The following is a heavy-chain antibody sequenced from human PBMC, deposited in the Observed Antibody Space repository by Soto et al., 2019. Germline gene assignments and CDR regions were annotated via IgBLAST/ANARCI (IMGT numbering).Heavy chain of an antibody. CDR2: ISGSGGST. J-gene: IGHJ4*02. CDR1: GFTFSSYA. Sequence: GGSLRLSCAASGFTFSSYAMSWVRQAPGKGLEWVSAISGSGGSTYYADSVKGRFTISRDNSKNTLYLQMNSLRAEDTAVYYCAKSYCSSTSCYSDGDYWGQGTLVTVSS. D-gene: IGHD2-2*01. V-gene: IGHV3-23*01. CDR3: AKSYCSSTSCYSDGDY.